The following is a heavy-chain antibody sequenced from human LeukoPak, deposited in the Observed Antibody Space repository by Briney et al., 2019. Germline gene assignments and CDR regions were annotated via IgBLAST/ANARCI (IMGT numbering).Heavy chain of an antibody. J-gene: IGHJ4*02. V-gene: IGHV3-9*01. Sequence: GTSLRLSCAASGFTFDDYAMHWVRQAPGKGLEWVSGISWNSGSIGYADSVKGRFTISRDNAKNSLYLQMNSLRAEDTALYYCAKDFRYGSGSYYYFDYWGQGTLVTVSS. CDR3: AKDFRYGSGSYYYFDY. D-gene: IGHD3-10*01. CDR1: GFTFDDYA. CDR2: ISWNSGSI.